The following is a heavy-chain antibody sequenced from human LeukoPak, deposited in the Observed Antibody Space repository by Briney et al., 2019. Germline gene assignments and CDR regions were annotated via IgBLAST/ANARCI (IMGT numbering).Heavy chain of an antibody. V-gene: IGHV4-39*01. CDR1: GGSISSSSYY. CDR2: IYYSGSA. J-gene: IGHJ3*02. CDR3: ASYVRSGNAFDI. Sequence: PSETLSLTCTASGGSISSSSYYWGWLRQPPGKGLEWIGSIYYSGSAYYNPSLKSRVTISVDTSKNQFSLKLSSVTAADTAVYYCASYVRSGNAFDIWGQGTMVTLPS. D-gene: IGHD3-10*01.